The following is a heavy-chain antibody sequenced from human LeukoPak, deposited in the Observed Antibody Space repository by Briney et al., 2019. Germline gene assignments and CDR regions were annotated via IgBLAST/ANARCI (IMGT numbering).Heavy chain of an antibody. V-gene: IGHV3-20*04. D-gene: IGHD4-17*01. CDR3: ARGDYGDYVSYFDY. CDR1: GFTFDDYG. Sequence: RAGGSLRLSCAAFGFTFDDYGMSWVRQAPGKGLEWVSGINWNGGSTGYADSVKGRFITSRDNAKNSLFLQMNSLRVEDTALYYCARGDYGDYVSYFDYWGQGTLVTVSS. CDR2: INWNGGST. J-gene: IGHJ4*02.